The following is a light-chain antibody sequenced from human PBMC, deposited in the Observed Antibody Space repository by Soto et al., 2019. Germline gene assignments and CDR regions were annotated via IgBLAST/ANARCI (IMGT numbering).Light chain of an antibody. CDR3: NSYAGMRAV. V-gene: IGLV2-8*01. CDR2: EIS. Sequence: QSALTQPPSASGSPGQSVTISCTGTSSDVGAYNYVSWHQQHPGKAPKLLIYEISKRPSGVPDRFSGSKSGNTASLTVSGLQAEDEAAYFCNSYAGMRAVFGGGTKLTVL. CDR1: SSDVGAYNY. J-gene: IGLJ2*01.